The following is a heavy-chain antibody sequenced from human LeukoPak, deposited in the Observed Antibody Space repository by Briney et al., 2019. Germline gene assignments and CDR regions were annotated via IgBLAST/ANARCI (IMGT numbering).Heavy chain of an antibody. CDR3: AGSTVTTYQDAFDI. J-gene: IGHJ3*02. D-gene: IGHD4-17*01. V-gene: IGHV4-4*07. Sequence: SETLSLTCTVSVGSISSYYWSWIRQPAGEGREWIGRIYSSGSTNYNPSLKSRVTMSVDTSKNQFSLKLSSVTAADTAVYYCAGSTVTTYQDAFDIWGQGTMVTVSS. CDR2: IYSSGST. CDR1: VGSISSYY.